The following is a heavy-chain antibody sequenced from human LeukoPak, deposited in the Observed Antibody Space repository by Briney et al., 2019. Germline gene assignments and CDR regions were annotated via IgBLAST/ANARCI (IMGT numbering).Heavy chain of an antibody. D-gene: IGHD2-21*01. V-gene: IGHV4-4*02. CDR2: IYHSGST. CDR3: AREVGVVVIAIRAFDI. CDR1: GGSISSSNW. Sequence: SETLSLTCAVSGGSISSSNWWSWVRQPPGKGLEWIGEIYHSGSTNYNPSLKSRVTISVDKSKNQFSLKLGSVTAADTAVYYCAREVGVVVIAIRAFDIWGQGTMVTVSS. J-gene: IGHJ3*02.